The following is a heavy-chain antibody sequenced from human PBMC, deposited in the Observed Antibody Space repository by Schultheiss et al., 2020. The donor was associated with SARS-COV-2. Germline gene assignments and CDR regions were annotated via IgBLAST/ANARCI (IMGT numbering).Heavy chain of an antibody. CDR1: GFTVSSNY. V-gene: IGHV3-53*05. CDR2: IYSGGST. CDR3: ARDQYDFWSGYWGYYYGMDV. Sequence: GGSLRLSCAASGFTVSSNYMSWVRQAPGKGLEWVSVIYSGGSTYYADSVKGRFTISRDNSKNTLYLQMNSLRAEDTAVYYCARDQYDFWSGYWGYYYGMDVWGQGTTVTVSS. D-gene: IGHD3-3*01. J-gene: IGHJ6*02.